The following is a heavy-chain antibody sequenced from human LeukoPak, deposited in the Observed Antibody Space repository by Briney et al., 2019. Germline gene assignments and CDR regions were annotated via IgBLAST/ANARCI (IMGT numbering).Heavy chain of an antibody. CDR2: ISGSGDST. J-gene: IGHJ4*02. Sequence: GGSLRLSCAASGFTIRHYGMTWVRQAPGKGLEWVSGISGSGDSTYYAESVKGRFTISRDNAKNSLYLQMNSLRADDTAVYYCARDDGPPIFGVVKHPFDYWGQGTLVTVSS. CDR1: GFTIRHYG. CDR3: ARDDGPPIFGVVKHPFDY. V-gene: IGHV3-23*01. D-gene: IGHD3-3*01.